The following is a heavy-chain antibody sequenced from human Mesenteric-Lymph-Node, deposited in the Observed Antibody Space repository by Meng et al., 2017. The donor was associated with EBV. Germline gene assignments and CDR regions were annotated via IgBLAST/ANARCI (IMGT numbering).Heavy chain of an antibody. CDR3: ARVSTSRFDY. Sequence: QVQLQESGPGLVKPSQTLSLTCAVSGGSINSGDSYWNWIRQPPGKGLEWIGYIYYSGTTYYNPSLKSRLTISLDTAENQFSLKLSSVTAADTAVYYCARVSTSRFDYWGQGSLVTVSS. V-gene: IGHV4-30-4*01. CDR1: GGSINSGDSY. CDR2: IYYSGTT. J-gene: IGHJ4*02. D-gene: IGHD2-2*01.